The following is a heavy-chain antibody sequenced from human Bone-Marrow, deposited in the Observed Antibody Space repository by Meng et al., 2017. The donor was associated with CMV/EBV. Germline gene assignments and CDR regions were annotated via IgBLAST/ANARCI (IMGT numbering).Heavy chain of an antibody. Sequence: GESLKISCAASAFTFSGYTMHWVRQAPGKGLEGVAVISYDGTNKYYADSVKGRFTISRDNSKKTLYLRMNSLRIEDTAVYYCARGVLGMGVWGQGTTVTVYS. D-gene: IGHD3-10*01. J-gene: IGHJ6*02. CDR2: ISYDGTNK. V-gene: IGHV3-30*04. CDR1: AFTFSGYT. CDR3: ARGVLGMGV.